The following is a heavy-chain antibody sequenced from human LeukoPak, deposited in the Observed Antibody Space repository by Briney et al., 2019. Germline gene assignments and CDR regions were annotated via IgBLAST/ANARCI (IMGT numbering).Heavy chain of an antibody. D-gene: IGHD7-27*01. J-gene: IGHJ4*02. V-gene: IGHV3-33*01. Sequence: GGFLRLSCAASGFTFRNYGMHWVRQAPGKGLEWVAVIWYDGSNKIYADAVKGRFTFSRDNSKNMLYLQMNSLRAEDTAVYYCARDRNWGSAAHHFDLWGQGTLVSVSS. CDR2: IWYDGSNK. CDR3: ARDRNWGSAAHHFDL. CDR1: GFTFRNYG.